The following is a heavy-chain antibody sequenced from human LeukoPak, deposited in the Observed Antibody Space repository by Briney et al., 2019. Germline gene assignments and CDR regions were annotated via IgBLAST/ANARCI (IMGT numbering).Heavy chain of an antibody. CDR1: GFTFSSYG. D-gene: IGHD6-19*01. V-gene: IGHV3-30*03. J-gene: IGHJ4*02. CDR2: ISYDGSNK. CDR3: AREIPYSSGAIDY. Sequence: GGSLRLSCAASGFTFSSYGMHWVRQAPGKGLEWVAVISYDGSNKYYADSVKGRFTISRDNSKNTLYLQMNSLRAEDTAVYYCAREIPYSSGAIDYWGQGTLVTVSS.